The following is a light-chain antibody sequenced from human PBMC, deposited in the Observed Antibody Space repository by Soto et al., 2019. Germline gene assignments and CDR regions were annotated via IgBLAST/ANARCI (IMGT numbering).Light chain of an antibody. CDR1: QGIRND. CDR2: AAS. V-gene: IGKV1-6*02. CDR3: QKYNSAPLT. J-gene: IGKJ4*01. Sequence: AIQMTQSPSSLSASVGDRATITCRASQGIRNDLAWCQQKPGKAPKVLIYAASSLQSGVPSRFSGSGSGTNFTLTINNVQPEDFAAYYCQKYNSAPLTFGGGTKVDIK.